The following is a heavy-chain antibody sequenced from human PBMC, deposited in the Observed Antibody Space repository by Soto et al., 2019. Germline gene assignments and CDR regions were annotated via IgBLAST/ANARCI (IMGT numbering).Heavy chain of an antibody. CDR1: GGSISSYY. J-gene: IGHJ5*02. D-gene: IGHD2-2*01. CDR2: VYYSGST. CDR3: ARGRPLMPAGAIFWFAP. V-gene: IGHV4-59*08. Sequence: SETLSLTCTVSGGSISSYYWSWIRQPPGKGLEWIGYVYYSGSTYYNPSLKSRVTMSVDTSKNQFALKLRSVTAADTAVYYCARGRPLMPAGAIFWFAPWGQGVLVTVSS.